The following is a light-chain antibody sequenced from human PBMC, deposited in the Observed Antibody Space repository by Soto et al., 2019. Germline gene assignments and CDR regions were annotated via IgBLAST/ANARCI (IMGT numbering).Light chain of an antibody. CDR3: QKYNSAPWT. Sequence: DNPMTQSPSSLSASVGDRVTITCRASQGINNYLAWYQHKPGKVPKLLMYAASTLQSGVPSRFSGSGSCADFTLTISSLQPEDVATYDCQKYNSAPWTFGQGTKVEIK. CDR1: QGINNY. V-gene: IGKV1-27*01. J-gene: IGKJ1*01. CDR2: AAS.